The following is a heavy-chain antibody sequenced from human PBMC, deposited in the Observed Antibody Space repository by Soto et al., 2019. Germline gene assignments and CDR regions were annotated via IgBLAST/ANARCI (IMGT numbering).Heavy chain of an antibody. V-gene: IGHV4-31*03. CDR1: GGSISSGGYY. CDR3: ATCIAAAGADYYYYYMDV. CDR2: IYYSGST. Sequence: SETLSLTCTVSGGSISSGGYYWSWIRQHPGKGLEWIGYIYYSGSTYYNPSLKSRVTISGDTSENQFSLKLSSVTAADTAVYYCATCIAAAGADYYYYYMDVWGKGTTVTVSS. J-gene: IGHJ6*03. D-gene: IGHD6-13*01.